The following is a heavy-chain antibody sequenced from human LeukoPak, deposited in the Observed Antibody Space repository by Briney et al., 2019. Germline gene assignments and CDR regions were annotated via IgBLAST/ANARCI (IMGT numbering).Heavy chain of an antibody. CDR3: ARYCSGPTCYRDAFDI. CDR2: INAGNGQT. D-gene: IGHD2-2*01. CDR1: GYSFSRFA. Sequence: DSVRVSCKASGYSFSRFALHWVRQAPGQRLEWMGWINAGNGQTRYSQNLKGRVTITRDTSADTAYMEMSSMSSEDTAMYYCARYCSGPTCYRDAFDIWGQGTMVTVS. J-gene: IGHJ3*02. V-gene: IGHV1-3*01.